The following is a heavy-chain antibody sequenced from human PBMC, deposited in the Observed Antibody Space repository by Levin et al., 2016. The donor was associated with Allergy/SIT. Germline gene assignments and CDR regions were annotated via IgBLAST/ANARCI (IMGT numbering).Heavy chain of an antibody. Sequence: SETLSLTCTVSGGSITSSSYFWDWIRQPPGKGLEWIGSVHNRGSTYYNPSLKSRAIVSLDTSKNQFSLKLSSVTAADTAVYFCARSFVSGWSEFDSWGQGTLVTVSS. CDR3: ARSFVSGWSEFDS. J-gene: IGHJ4*02. CDR2: VHNRGST. V-gene: IGHV4-39*01. CDR1: GGSITSSSYF. D-gene: IGHD6-19*01.